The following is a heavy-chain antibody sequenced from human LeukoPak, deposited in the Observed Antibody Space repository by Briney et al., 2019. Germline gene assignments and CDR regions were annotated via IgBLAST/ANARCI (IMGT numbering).Heavy chain of an antibody. Sequence: PGGSLRLSCAASGFTFSSYGMHWVRQAPGKGLEWVAFIRFDGSNKYYADSVKGRFTISRDNSKNTLYLQMNSLRAEDTAVYYCARDRLTWGFSRGGVDYWGQGTLVTVSS. V-gene: IGHV3-30*02. D-gene: IGHD7-27*01. J-gene: IGHJ4*02. CDR1: GFTFSSYG. CDR3: ARDRLTWGFSRGGVDY. CDR2: IRFDGSNK.